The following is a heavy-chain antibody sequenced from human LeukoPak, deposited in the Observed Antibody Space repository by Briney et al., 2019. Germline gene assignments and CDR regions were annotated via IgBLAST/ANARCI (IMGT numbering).Heavy chain of an antibody. J-gene: IGHJ4*02. CDR1: GFIFNNYG. D-gene: IGHD5-18*01. CDR3: AKGIPGYSYG. V-gene: IGHV3-30*02. CDR2: IRFDGNNQ. Sequence: GGSLRLSCAASGFIFNNYGMHWVRQAPGKGLEWVAFIRFDGNNQYYAASGKGRFTISRDNSKNTLYLQMNSLRAEDTAVYYCAKGIPGYSYGWGQGTLVTVSS.